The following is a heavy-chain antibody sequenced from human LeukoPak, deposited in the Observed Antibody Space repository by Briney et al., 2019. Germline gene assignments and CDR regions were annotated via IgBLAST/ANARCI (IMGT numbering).Heavy chain of an antibody. CDR1: GFTFSSYG. D-gene: IGHD4-23*01. V-gene: IGHV3-30*18. CDR2: ISYDGSNK. Sequence: GGSLRLSCAASGFTFSSYGMHWVRQAPGKGLEWVAVISYDGSNKYYADSVKGRFTISRDNSKNTLYLQMNSLRAEDAAVYYCAKDANYGGNSILFDYWGQGTLVTVSS. J-gene: IGHJ4*02. CDR3: AKDANYGGNSILFDY.